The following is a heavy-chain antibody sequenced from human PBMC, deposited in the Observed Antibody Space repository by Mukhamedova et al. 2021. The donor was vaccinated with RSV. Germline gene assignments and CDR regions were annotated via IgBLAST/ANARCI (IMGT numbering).Heavy chain of an antibody. D-gene: IGHD7-27*01. J-gene: IGHJ3*01. Sequence: GKGLEWLSYISSGGGARYYADSVRGRFTISRDNDKNSVYLQVNSLRAEDTAVYYCARSGAWGLDAFDLWGQGPMVTVSS. V-gene: IGHV3-11*01. CDR3: ARSGAWGLDAFDL. CDR2: ISSGGGAR.